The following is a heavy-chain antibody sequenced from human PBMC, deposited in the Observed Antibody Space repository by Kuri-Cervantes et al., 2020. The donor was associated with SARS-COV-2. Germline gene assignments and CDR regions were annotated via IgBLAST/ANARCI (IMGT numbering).Heavy chain of an antibody. CDR1: GGSFSGYY. V-gene: IGHV4-34*01. D-gene: IGHD5-18*01. CDR2: INHSGST. CDR3: ARFGRVRGYSYGQTAYYFDY. Sequence: SETLSLTCAVYGGSFSGYYWSWIRQPPGKGLEWIGEINHSGSTNYNPSLKSRVTISVDTSKNQFSLKLSSVTAADTAVYYCARFGRVRGYSYGQTAYYFDYWGQGTLVTVSS. J-gene: IGHJ4*02.